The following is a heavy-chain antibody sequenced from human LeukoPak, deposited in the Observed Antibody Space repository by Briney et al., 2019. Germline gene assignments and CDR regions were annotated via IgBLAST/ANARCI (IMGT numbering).Heavy chain of an antibody. CDR3: ARGKRLTKHFVY. CDR1: GGSFSGYY. CDR2: INHSGST. Sequence: NPSETLSLTCAVYGGSFSGYYWSWIRQPPGKGLEWIGEINHSGSTNYNPSLRSRVTISVDTSKNQFSLKLSSVTAADMAVYYCARGKRLTKHFVYWGQGTLVTVSS. D-gene: IGHD5-12*01. V-gene: IGHV4-34*01. J-gene: IGHJ4*02.